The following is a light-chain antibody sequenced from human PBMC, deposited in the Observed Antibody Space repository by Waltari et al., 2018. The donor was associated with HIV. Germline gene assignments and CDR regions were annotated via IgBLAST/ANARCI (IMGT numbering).Light chain of an antibody. CDR2: EVS. J-gene: IGLJ3*02. Sequence: QSALTQPASVSGSPGQSITISCTGTRSVVGGYTLVSWYQQHPGKAPKLMIYEVSKRPSGVSNRFSGSKSGNTASLTISGLQAEDEADYYCCSYAGSSTFEVFGGGTKLTVL. CDR1: RSVVGGYTL. V-gene: IGLV2-23*02. CDR3: CSYAGSSTFEV.